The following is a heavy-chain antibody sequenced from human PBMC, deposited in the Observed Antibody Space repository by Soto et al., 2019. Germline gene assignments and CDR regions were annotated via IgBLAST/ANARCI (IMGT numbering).Heavy chain of an antibody. J-gene: IGHJ4*02. CDR2: IYYSGST. D-gene: IGHD3-3*01. CDR3: ARVRIFGVVIEFDY. V-gene: IGHV4-59*01. Sequence: AETLAVTFAVSGGSISRYYWSWVRQPPGKGLEWIGYIYYSGSTNYNPSLKSRVTISVDTSKNQFSLKLSSVTAADTAVYYCARVRIFGVVIEFDYWGLGTLVTVSS. CDR1: GGSISRYY.